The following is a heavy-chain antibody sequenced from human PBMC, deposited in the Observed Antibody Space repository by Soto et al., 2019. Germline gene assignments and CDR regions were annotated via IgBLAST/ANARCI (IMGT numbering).Heavy chain of an antibody. V-gene: IGHV4-61*03. D-gene: IGHD7-27*01. CDR1: GDSVTSGSYY. J-gene: IGHJ6*02. Sequence: SETLSLTXIVSGDSVTSGSYYWTWLRQPPGKGLEWIGYISYTGRTKYNPSLQSRVTISVDTSKNDFSLNLSSVTAADTAVYFCASKWGLLPYYVMNVWGHGTAVTVSS. CDR2: ISYTGRT. CDR3: ASKWGLLPYYVMNV.